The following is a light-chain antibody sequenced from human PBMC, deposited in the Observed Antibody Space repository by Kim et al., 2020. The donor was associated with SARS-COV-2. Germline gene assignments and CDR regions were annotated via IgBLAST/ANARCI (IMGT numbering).Light chain of an antibody. CDR2: EGS. Sequence: QSALTQPAPVSGSPGQSITISCTGTSSDVGSYNLVSWYQQHPGKAPKLMIYEGSKRPSGVSNRFSGSKSGNTASLTISGLQAEDEADYYCCSYAGSSTPYVVFGGGTQLTVL. J-gene: IGLJ2*01. CDR1: SSDVGSYNL. V-gene: IGLV2-23*01. CDR3: CSYAGSSTPYVV.